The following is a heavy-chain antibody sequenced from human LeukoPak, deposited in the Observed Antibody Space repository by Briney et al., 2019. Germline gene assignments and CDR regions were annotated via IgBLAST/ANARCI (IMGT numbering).Heavy chain of an antibody. J-gene: IGHJ5*02. CDR2: IYYSGST. Sequence: SETLSLTCTVSGGSISSHYWSWIRQPPGEGLEWIGYIYYSGSTKYNPSLKSRVTIAIDTSKNQFSLKLSSVTAADTAVYYCARDDGAYVDDWARWFDPWGQGTLVTVSS. CDR3: ARDDGAYVDDWARWFDP. D-gene: IGHD4-17*01. V-gene: IGHV4-59*11. CDR1: GGSISSHY.